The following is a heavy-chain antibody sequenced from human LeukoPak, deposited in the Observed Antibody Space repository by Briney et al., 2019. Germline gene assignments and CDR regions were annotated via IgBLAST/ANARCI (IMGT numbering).Heavy chain of an antibody. J-gene: IGHJ6*02. V-gene: IGHV1-2*02. Sequence: VASVKVSCKASGYTFTGYYMHWVRPAPGQGLEWMGWINPNSGGTNYAQKFQGRVTMTRDTSISTAYMELSRLRSDDTAVYYCARGEPSSSWHYYYGMDVWGHGATVTVSS. D-gene: IGHD6-6*01. CDR2: INPNSGGT. CDR1: GYTFTGYY. CDR3: ARGEPSSSWHYYYGMDV.